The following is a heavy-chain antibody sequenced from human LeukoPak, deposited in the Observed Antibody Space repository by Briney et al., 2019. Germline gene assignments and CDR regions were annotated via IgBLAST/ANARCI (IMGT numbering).Heavy chain of an antibody. CDR3: ARGNDFWSGYPHHFDY. CDR1: GGSISSYY. J-gene: IGHJ4*02. CDR2: IYYSGST. V-gene: IGHV4-59*01. D-gene: IGHD3-3*01. Sequence: SETLSLTCTVSGGSISSYYWSWIRQPPGKGLEWIGYIYYSGSTNHNPSLKSRVTISVDTSKNQFSLKLGSVTAADTAVYYCARGNDFWSGYPHHFDYWGQGTLVTVSS.